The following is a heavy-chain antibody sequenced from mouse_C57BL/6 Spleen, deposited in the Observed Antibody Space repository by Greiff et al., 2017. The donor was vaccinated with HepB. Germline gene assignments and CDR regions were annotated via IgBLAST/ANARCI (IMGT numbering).Heavy chain of an antibody. CDR2: IYPGSGNT. Sequence: QVQLQQSGAELVRPGASVKLSCKASGYTFTDYYINWVKQRPGQGLEWIARIYPGSGNTYYNEKFKGKATLTAEKSSSTAYMQLSSLTSEDSAVYFCARGGSKSWYFDVWGTGTTVTVSS. CDR1: GYTFTDYY. J-gene: IGHJ1*03. CDR3: ARGGSKSWYFDV. D-gene: IGHD1-1*01. V-gene: IGHV1-76*01.